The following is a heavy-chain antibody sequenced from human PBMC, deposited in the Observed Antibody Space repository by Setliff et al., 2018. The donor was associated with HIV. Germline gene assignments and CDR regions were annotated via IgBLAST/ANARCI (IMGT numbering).Heavy chain of an antibody. J-gene: IGHJ6*02. CDR1: GYTFTSYG. D-gene: IGHD3-9*01. Sequence: EASVKVSCKASGYTFTSYGITWVRQAPGQGLEWMGWINPNSGDTNYAQKFQGRVTMTRDTSISTAYMELGRLRSDDTAVYFCAREGITIFYFYYFAVDVWGQGTTVTVSS. V-gene: IGHV1-2*02. CDR3: AREGITIFYFYYFAVDV. CDR2: INPNSGDT.